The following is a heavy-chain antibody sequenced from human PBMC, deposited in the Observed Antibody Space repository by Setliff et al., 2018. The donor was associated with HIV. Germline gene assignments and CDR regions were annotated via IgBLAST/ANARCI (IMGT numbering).Heavy chain of an antibody. V-gene: IGHV4-39*07. J-gene: IGHJ4*02. CDR2: VHYDGRT. CDR3: ARGGTVSADFDS. CDR1: GDSIRTGAYY. D-gene: IGHD6-19*01. Sequence: SETLSLTCTGSGDSIRTGAYYWGWIRQPPGKGLAWIGSVHYDGRTFYNPSLKSRLAISVDTSKNQFSLRLNSVTAADAAVYFCARGGTVSADFDSWGQGTLVTVSS.